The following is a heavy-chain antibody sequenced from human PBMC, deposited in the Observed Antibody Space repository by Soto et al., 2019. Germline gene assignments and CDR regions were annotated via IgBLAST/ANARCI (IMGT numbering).Heavy chain of an antibody. J-gene: IGHJ6*02. V-gene: IGHV3-13*01. CDR3: ARALSLRAYYGMDV. Sequence: HPGGSLRLSYAASGFTFSSYDMHWVRQATGKGLEWVSAIGTAGDTYYPGSVKGRFTISRENAKNSLYLQMNSLRAGDTAVYYCARALSLRAYYGMDVWGQGTTVTVSS. CDR1: GFTFSSYD. CDR2: IGTAGDT. D-gene: IGHD3-10*01.